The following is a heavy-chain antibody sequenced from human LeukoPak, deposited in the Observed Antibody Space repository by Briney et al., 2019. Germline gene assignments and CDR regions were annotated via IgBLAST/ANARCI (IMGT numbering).Heavy chain of an antibody. V-gene: IGHV3-33*01. CDR1: GFTFSSYG. CDR2: IWYDGSNK. Sequence: PGRSLRLSCAASGFTFSSYGMHWVRQAPGKGLEWVAVIWYDGSNKYYADSVKGRFTISRDNSKNTLYLQMNSLRAEDTAVYYCARGGMGQGFYYGMDVWGKGTTVTVSP. J-gene: IGHJ6*04. CDR3: ARGGMGQGFYYGMDV. D-gene: IGHD1-26*01.